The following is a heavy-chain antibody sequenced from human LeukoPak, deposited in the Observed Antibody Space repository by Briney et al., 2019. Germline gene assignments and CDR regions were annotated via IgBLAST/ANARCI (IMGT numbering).Heavy chain of an antibody. D-gene: IGHD3-10*01. Sequence: PGGSLRLSCAASAFTFSNYWMSWVRQAPGKGPEWVANIKQDGSEKYYVGSVKDRFTISRDNAKNSLFLQMNSLRAEDTAVYYCARAKPKNMVRGLIMRRESRYYFDYWGQGTLVTVSS. CDR3: ARAKPKNMVRGLIMRRESRYYFDY. CDR2: IKQDGSEK. CDR1: AFTFSNYW. J-gene: IGHJ4*02. V-gene: IGHV3-7*03.